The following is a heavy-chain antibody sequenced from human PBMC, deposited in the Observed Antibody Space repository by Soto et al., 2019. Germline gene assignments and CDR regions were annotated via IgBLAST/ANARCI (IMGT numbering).Heavy chain of an antibody. CDR3: ARGGVVIDY. Sequence: QVQLVESRGGVVQPGRSLRLSCAASGFTFSSYGMHWVRQAPGKGLEWVAVIWYDGSNKYYADSVKGRFTISRDNSKNTLYLHMNSLRAEDTAVYYCARGGVVIDYWGQGTLVTVSS. V-gene: IGHV3-33*01. J-gene: IGHJ4*02. CDR1: GFTFSSYG. CDR2: IWYDGSNK. D-gene: IGHD3-3*01.